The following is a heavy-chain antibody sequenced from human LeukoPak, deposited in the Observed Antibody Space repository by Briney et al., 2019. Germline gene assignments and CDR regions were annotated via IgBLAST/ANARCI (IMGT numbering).Heavy chain of an antibody. Sequence: ASVKVSCKASGYTFIGYYMHWVRQAPGQGLEWMGWINPNSGVTNYAQKFQGRVTMTRDTSISTAYMELTSLRSDDTAVYYCAKTRVTTTRLDYWGQGTLVSGSS. CDR1: GYTFIGYY. CDR3: AKTRVTTTRLDY. J-gene: IGHJ4*02. V-gene: IGHV1-2*02. D-gene: IGHD5-12*01. CDR2: INPNSGVT.